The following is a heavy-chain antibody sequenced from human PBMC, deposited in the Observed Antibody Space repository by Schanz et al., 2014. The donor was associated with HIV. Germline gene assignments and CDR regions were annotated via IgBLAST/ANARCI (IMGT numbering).Heavy chain of an antibody. J-gene: IGHJ1*01. CDR1: GGTFSSYA. D-gene: IGHD2-15*01. CDR2: IFPIFGTT. Sequence: QVQLVQSGAVVKKPGSSVKVSCKASGGTFSSYAISWVRQAPGQGLEWRGGIFPIFGTTNYAQKFQGGVTMTADESTSTAYMELSSLGSEDTAMYYCARGNLAWCGGGSCYTRFQFFQVWGQGTLITVSS. V-gene: IGHV1-69*01. CDR3: ARGNLAWCGGGSCYTRFQFFQV.